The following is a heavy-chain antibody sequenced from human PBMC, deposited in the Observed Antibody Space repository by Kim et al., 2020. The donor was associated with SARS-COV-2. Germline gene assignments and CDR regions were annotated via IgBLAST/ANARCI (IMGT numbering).Heavy chain of an antibody. Sequence: SETLSLTCAVYGGSFSVYYWSWIRQPPGKGLEWIGEINHSGRTNYNPSLKSRVTISVDTSKNQFSLKLSSVTAADTAVYYCARVVRVYYYDSSGYYYKNYYYYYGMDVWGRGTTLSVCS. CDR1: GGSFSVYY. D-gene: IGHD3-22*01. V-gene: IGHV4-34*01. CDR3: ARVVRVYYYDSSGYYYKNYYYYYGMDV. CDR2: INHSGRT. J-gene: IGHJ6*01.